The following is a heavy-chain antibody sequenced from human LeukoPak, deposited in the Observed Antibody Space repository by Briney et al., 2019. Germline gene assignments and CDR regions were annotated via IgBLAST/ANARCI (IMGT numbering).Heavy chain of an antibody. CDR3: ARGRSGSHYDAFDI. Sequence: ASVKVSCKVSGYTLTELSMHWVRQAPGQGLEWMGWISAYNGNTNYSQKLQGRVTMTTDTSTSTAYMELRSLRSDDTAVYYCARGRSGSHYDAFDIWGQGTMVTVSS. J-gene: IGHJ3*02. CDR2: ISAYNGNT. V-gene: IGHV1-18*01. D-gene: IGHD3-22*01. CDR1: GYTLTELS.